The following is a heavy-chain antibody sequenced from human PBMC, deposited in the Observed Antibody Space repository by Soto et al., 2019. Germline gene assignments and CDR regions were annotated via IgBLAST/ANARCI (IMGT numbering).Heavy chain of an antibody. V-gene: IGHV2-5*02. D-gene: IGHD3-3*01. CDR2: TYWDDDK. J-gene: IGHJ4*02. CDR1: GFSLTTSGVG. CDR3: AHRVLRTVFGLVTTTAIYFDF. Sequence: QITLKESGPTVVKPTETLTLTCTFSGFSLTTSGVGVGWVRQSPGKAPEGLARTYWDDDKRYSTSLNSRLIITKDTSKNQVVLTMANVDPADTATYYCAHRVLRTVFGLVTTTAIYFDFWGPGTPVVVSS.